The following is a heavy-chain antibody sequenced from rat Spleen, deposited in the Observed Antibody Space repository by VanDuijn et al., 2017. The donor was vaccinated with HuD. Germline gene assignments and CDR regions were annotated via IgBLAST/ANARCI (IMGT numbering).Heavy chain of an antibody. V-gene: IGHV5-7*01. CDR2: ISYDGGRI. CDR1: GFTFRAYG. Sequence: EVQLVESGGGLVQPGRSMKLSCAASGFTFRAYGMAWVRQAPKKGLEWVATISYDGGRIFYRDSVKGRFTISRDNAKSTLSLQMDSLRSEDTATYYCARRHYGYTDYFDYWGQGVMVTVSS. CDR3: ARRHYGYTDYFDY. D-gene: IGHD1-9*01. J-gene: IGHJ2*01.